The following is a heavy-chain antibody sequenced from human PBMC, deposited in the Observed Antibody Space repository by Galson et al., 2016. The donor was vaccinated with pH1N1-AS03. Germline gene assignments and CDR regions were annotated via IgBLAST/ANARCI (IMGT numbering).Heavy chain of an antibody. J-gene: IGHJ6*02. V-gene: IGHV1-2*04. D-gene: IGHD2-2*01. Sequence: SVKVSCKASGYTFTSYGITWVRQAPGQGLELMGWINPKSGVTNYAQKFQAWVTMTRDTSSSTAYMELSGLKSDDTAVYYCARDPRGPCTSSTCPTAYYFGMDVWGQGTTVIVSS. CDR2: INPKSGVT. CDR1: GYTFTSYG. CDR3: ARDPRGPCTSSTCPTAYYFGMDV.